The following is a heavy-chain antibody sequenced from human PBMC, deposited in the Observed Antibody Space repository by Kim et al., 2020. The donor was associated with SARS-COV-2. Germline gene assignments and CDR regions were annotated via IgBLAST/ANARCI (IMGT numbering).Heavy chain of an antibody. CDR1: GFTFSSYS. D-gene: IGHD1-26*01. CDR3: ARALILIYSGDYLGKDDACDI. Sequence: GGSLRLSCAASGFTFSSYSMNWVRQAPGKGLEWVSYISSSSSTIYYADSVKGRFTISRDKAKNSLYLQMNSLRDEDTAVYYWARALILIYSGDYLGKDDACDIWGQGKMGTDSS. V-gene: IGHV3-48*02. J-gene: IGHJ3*02. CDR2: ISSSSSTI.